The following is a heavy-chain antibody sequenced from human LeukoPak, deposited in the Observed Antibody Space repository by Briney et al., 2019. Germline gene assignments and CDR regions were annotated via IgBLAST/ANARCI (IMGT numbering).Heavy chain of an antibody. CDR1: GGSISSYY. J-gene: IGHJ4*02. Sequence: SETLSLTCTVSGGSISSYYWNWTRQPPGKGLEWIGYIYYSGITNYNPSLKSRVTISVDTSKSQFSLKLSSVTAADTAVYYCARGRQWLVSDWGQGTLVTVSS. D-gene: IGHD6-19*01. CDR2: IYYSGIT. CDR3: ARGRQWLVSD. V-gene: IGHV4-59*01.